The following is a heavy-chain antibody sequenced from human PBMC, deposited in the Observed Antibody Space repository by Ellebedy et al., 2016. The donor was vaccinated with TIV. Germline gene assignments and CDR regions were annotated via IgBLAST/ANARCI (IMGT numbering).Heavy chain of an antibody. V-gene: IGHV1-18*04. D-gene: IGHD1-14*01. Sequence: AASVKVSCKASGYTFTSYGISWVRQAPGQGLEWMGWISAYNGNTNYAQKLQGRVTMTTDASKSKAYMELRSLRSDDTAVYYCARDTSGNRYYYYYYGMDVWGQGTTVTVSS. CDR3: ARDTSGNRYYYYYYGMDV. CDR2: ISAYNGNT. J-gene: IGHJ6*02. CDR1: GYTFTSYG.